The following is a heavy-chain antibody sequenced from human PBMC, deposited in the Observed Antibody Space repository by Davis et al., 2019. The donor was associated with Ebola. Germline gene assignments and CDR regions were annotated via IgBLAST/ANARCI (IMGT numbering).Heavy chain of an antibody. D-gene: IGHD6-13*01. CDR1: GGSISSYY. V-gene: IGHV4-59*01. CDR3: ARPRIAAAGTPGGWFDP. Sequence: PSETLSLTCTVSGGSISSYYWNWIRQPPGKRLEWIGYINYSGSTNYNPSLKNRVTISVDTSKNQFSLKLSSVTAADTAVYYCARPRIAAAGTPGGWFDPWGQGTLVTVSS. CDR2: INYSGST. J-gene: IGHJ5*02.